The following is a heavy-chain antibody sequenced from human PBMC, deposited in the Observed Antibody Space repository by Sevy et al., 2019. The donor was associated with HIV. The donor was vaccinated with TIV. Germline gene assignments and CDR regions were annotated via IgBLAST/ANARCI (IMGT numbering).Heavy chain of an antibody. Sequence: ASVKVSCKVSGYTLSELSMHWVRQAPGKGLEWMGGFDPEDGETMYAQKFQGRVTMTEDTSTDTAYMELSSLRSEDTAVYYCATGEYGSTSFYLDYWGQRALVTVSS. CDR2: FDPEDGET. V-gene: IGHV1-24*01. CDR1: GYTLSELS. CDR3: ATGEYGSTSFYLDY. D-gene: IGHD3-10*01. J-gene: IGHJ4*02.